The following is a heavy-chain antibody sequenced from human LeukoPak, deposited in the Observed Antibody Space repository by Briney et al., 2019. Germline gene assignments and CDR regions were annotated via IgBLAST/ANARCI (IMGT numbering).Heavy chain of an antibody. D-gene: IGHD2-8*01. CDR2: IANDGRFT. CDR1: GFTFSSHP. Sequence: PGGSLRLSCAASGFTFSSHPMNWVRQAPGKGLEWVAVIANDGRFTHYADSVKGRCTISRDNSKSTLEMQMNSLRAEDTALYYCVKEANGFDMWGLGTMVTVSS. CDR3: VKEANGFDM. J-gene: IGHJ3*02. V-gene: IGHV3-30*04.